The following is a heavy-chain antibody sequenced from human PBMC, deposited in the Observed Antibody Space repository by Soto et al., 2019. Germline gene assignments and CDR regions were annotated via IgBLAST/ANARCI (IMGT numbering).Heavy chain of an antibody. J-gene: IGHJ4*02. CDR1: GGTFSNDI. CDR3: VRDSPIGSTYSGYDGIDY. V-gene: IGHV1-69*08. Sequence: QVQVVQSGAEVKKPGSSVKVSCKASGGTFSNDIITWVRQAPGQGLEWMGRIIPLLDIANYAQKFQGRVTITADKSTSTAYMELNSLRPEDTAVYYCVRDSPIGSTYSGYDGIDYWGQGTLVTVSS. D-gene: IGHD5-12*01. CDR2: IIPLLDIA.